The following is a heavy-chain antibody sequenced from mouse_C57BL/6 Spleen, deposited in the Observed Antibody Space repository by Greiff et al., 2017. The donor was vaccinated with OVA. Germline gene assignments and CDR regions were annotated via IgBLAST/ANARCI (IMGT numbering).Heavy chain of an antibody. V-gene: IGHV5-17*01. CDR2: LSSGSSTI. D-gene: IGHD2-4*01. Sequence: DVMLVESGGGLVKPGGSLKLSCAASGFTFSDYGMHWVRQAPEKGLEWVAYLSSGSSTIYYADTVKGRFTISRDNAKNTLFLQMTSLRSEDTAMYYCATEDYDYVRFAYWGQGTLVTVSA. CDR3: ATEDYDYVRFAY. J-gene: IGHJ3*01. CDR1: GFTFSDYG.